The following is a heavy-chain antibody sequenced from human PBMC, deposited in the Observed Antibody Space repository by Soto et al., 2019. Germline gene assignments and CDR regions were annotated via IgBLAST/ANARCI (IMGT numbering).Heavy chain of an antibody. CDR1: GYSFTSYW. CDR3: ARVLYSSYYYYGMDV. Sequence: PGESLKLSCQASGYSFTSYWIGWVRPMPGKGLEWMGIIYPGDSDTRYSPSFQGQVTISADKSISTAYLQWSSLKASDTAMYYCARVLYSSYYYYGMDVWGQGTTVTVSS. J-gene: IGHJ6*02. D-gene: IGHD2-8*01. CDR2: IYPGDSDT. V-gene: IGHV5-51*01.